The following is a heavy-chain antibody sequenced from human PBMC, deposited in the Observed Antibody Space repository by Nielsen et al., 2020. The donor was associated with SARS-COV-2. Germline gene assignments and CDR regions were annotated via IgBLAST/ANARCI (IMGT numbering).Heavy chain of an antibody. V-gene: IGHV4-39*06. Sequence: SETLSLTCAVSGGSINYHYWVWIRQPPGKGLEWIGSLSSRGSAYYNPSLRNRVTMSADTSKNQFPLRLSSGTAADTAVYYCARAAVSTVGWFDPWGQGTLVTVSS. CDR1: GGSINYHY. CDR2: LSSRGSA. D-gene: IGHD4-11*01. CDR3: ARAAVSTVGWFDP. J-gene: IGHJ5*02.